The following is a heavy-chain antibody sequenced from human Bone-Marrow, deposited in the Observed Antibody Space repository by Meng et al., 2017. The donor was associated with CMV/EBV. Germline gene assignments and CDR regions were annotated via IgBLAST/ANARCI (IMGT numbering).Heavy chain of an antibody. CDR1: GGSISSGGYY. J-gene: IGHJ5*02. CDR3: ARGPRYYCSSTSCYTLDNWFVP. V-gene: IGHV4-31*03. Sequence: SETLSLTCTVSGGSISSGGYYWSWIRQHPGKGLEWIGYIYYSGGTYYNPSLKSRVTISVDTSKNQFSLKLSSVTAADTAVYYCARGPRYYCSSTSCYTLDNWFVPWGQGTLVTVSS. D-gene: IGHD2-2*02. CDR2: IYYSGGT.